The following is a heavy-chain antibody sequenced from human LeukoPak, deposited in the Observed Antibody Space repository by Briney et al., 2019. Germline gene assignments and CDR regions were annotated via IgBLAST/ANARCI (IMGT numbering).Heavy chain of an antibody. CDR3: ARGKMTAFLDWFDP. J-gene: IGHJ5*02. CDR2: ISFDGRNK. CDR1: GFTFSSYG. D-gene: IGHD5-24*01. Sequence: GGSLRLSCAASGFTFSSYGMHWVRQAPGKGLEWVAVISFDGRNKYFADSVKGRFTISRDNSKNTLYLQLKTLRAEDTAKYYCARGKMTAFLDWFDPWGQGTLVTVSS. V-gene: IGHV3-30*03.